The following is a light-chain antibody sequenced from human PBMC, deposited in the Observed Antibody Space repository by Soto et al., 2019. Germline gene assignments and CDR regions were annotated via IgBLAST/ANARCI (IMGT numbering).Light chain of an antibody. V-gene: IGKV3-20*01. CDR3: QQYGSSPET. CDR1: QSVSSSC. CDR2: GAS. J-gene: IGKJ1*01. Sequence: ILLTQSPGTLSLSPGERATLSCRASQSVSSSCLAWYQQKPGQAPRLLIYGASSRATGIPDRFSGSGSGTDFTLTISRLEPEDFAVYYCQQYGSSPETFGQGTKVDIK.